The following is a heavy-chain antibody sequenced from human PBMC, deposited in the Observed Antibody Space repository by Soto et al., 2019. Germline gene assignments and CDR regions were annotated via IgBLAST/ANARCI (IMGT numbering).Heavy chain of an antibody. D-gene: IGHD6-19*01. CDR3: AFFYSKGWQTYYHSGLDV. V-gene: IGHV5-51*01. Sequence: GDSLKISCKGSGYSFTNYWIGGVRQMHGKGLEWMGIIYPGDSDTKYSPSFQGQVTISADKSISTAYLQWSSLKASDTSMYYCAFFYSKGWQTYYHSGLDVGXKGTTVPVSS. CDR2: IYPGDSDT. CDR1: GYSFTNYW. J-gene: IGHJ6*04.